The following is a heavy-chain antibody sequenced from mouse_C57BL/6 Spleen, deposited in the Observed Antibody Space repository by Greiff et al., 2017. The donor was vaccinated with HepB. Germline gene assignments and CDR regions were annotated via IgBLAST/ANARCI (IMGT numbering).Heavy chain of an antibody. Sequence: EVKLQESGGGLVKPGGSLKLSCAASGFTFSDYGMHWVRQAPEKGLEWVAYISSGSSTIYYADTVKGRFTISRDNAKNTLFLQMTSLRSEDTAMYYCARAYYDYGYFDYWGQGTTLTVSS. CDR2: ISSGSSTI. CDR3: ARAYYDYGYFDY. J-gene: IGHJ2*01. V-gene: IGHV5-17*01. D-gene: IGHD2-4*01. CDR1: GFTFSDYG.